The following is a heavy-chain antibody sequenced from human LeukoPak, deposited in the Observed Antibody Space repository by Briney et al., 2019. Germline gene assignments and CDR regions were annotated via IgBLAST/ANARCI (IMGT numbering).Heavy chain of an antibody. CDR1: GYAFTGYY. CDR2: INPNSGGT. V-gene: IGHV1-2*02. J-gene: IGHJ1*01. Sequence: ASVKVSCTPSGYAFTGYYIHWVRQAPGQGLEWMGWINPNSGGTNYAQKFQGRVTITRDTSTSTVYMELSRLESDDTAVYYCARRGTVPVEYLQYWGQGTLVTVSS. D-gene: IGHD6-19*01. CDR3: ARRGTVPVEYLQY.